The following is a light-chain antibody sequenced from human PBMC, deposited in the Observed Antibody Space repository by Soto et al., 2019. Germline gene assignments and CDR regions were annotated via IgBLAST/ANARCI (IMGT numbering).Light chain of an antibody. CDR2: GAS. Sequence: EIVLTQSPGTLSLSPGERATLSCGASQTVSSNYLAWYQQKPGQGPRVIIYGASSRATGIPDRFSGSGSGTDFTLIISRLEPEDFAVYYCQQYGNSPTTFGQGTKVDIK. V-gene: IGKV3-20*01. J-gene: IGKJ1*01. CDR3: QQYGNSPTT. CDR1: QTVSSNY.